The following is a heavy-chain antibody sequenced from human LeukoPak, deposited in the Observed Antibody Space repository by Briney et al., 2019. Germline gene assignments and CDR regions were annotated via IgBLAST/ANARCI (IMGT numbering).Heavy chain of an antibody. D-gene: IGHD6-19*01. V-gene: IGHV3-48*01. CDR3: AREALIAVAGTFDY. CDR1: GFTFSSYS. Sequence: PGGSLRLSCAASGFTFSSYSMNWVRQAPGKGLEWVSYISSSSTIYYADSVKGRFTISRDNAKNPLYLQMNSLRAEDTAVYYCAREALIAVAGTFDYWGQGTLVTVSS. CDR2: ISSSSTI. J-gene: IGHJ4*02.